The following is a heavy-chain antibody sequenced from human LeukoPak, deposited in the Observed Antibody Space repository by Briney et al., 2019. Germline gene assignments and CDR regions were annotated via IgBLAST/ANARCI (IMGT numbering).Heavy chain of an antibody. CDR3: ARVTMIVVVNWFDP. D-gene: IGHD3-22*01. V-gene: IGHV4-34*01. Sequence: SETLSLTCAVYGGSFSGYYWSWIRQPPGKGLEWIGEINHSGSTNYNPSLKSRVAISVDTSKNQFSLKLSSVTAADTAVYYCARVTMIVVVNWFDPWGQGTLVTVSS. J-gene: IGHJ5*02. CDR2: INHSGST. CDR1: GGSFSGYY.